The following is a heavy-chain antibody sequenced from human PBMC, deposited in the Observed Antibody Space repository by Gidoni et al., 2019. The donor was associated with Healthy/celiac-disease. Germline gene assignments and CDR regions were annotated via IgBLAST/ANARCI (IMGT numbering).Heavy chain of an antibody. J-gene: IGHJ4*02. V-gene: IGHV1-69*02. D-gene: IGHD2-2*01. CDR2: IIRILGIA. CDR1: GGTFSSYT. Sequence: QVQLVQSGAEVKKPGSSVKVSCKASGGTFSSYTISWLRQAPGQGLEWMGMIIRILGIANYAQKCQGRVTITAAKSTSTAYMELSSLRSEDTAVYYCARSARKPDIVVVPAATRPPDYFDYWGQGTLVTVSS. CDR3: ARSARKPDIVVVPAATRPPDYFDY.